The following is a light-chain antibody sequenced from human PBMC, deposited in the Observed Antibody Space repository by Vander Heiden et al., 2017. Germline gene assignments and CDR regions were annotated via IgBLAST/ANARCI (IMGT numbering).Light chain of an antibody. V-gene: IGLV1-44*01. CDR2: SNN. CDR1: SSNIGSNT. J-gene: IGLJ2*01. CDR3: AAWDDSLNGPG. Sequence: GQRVTISCSGSSSNIGSNTVNWYQQLPGTAPKLLIYSNNQRPSGVPDRFSGSKSGTSASLEISGLQSEDEADDDGAAWDDSLNGPGFGGGTQLTVL.